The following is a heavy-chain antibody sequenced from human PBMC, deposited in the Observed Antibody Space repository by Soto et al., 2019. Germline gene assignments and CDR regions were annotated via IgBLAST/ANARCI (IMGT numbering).Heavy chain of an antibody. CDR2: IDGSGTTK. D-gene: IGHD3-10*01. J-gene: IGHJ4*02. V-gene: IGHV3-48*03. CDR3: ARGFGGFND. Sequence: EVQLLESGGGLVQPGGSLRLSCGVSGFTFNDFEMNWVRQAPGKGLEWLAYIDGSGTTKKYADSVRGRFTISRDNPNNSLFLHTSSLSAADTAIYYCARGFGGFNDWGQGTLVFVSA. CDR1: GFTFNDFE.